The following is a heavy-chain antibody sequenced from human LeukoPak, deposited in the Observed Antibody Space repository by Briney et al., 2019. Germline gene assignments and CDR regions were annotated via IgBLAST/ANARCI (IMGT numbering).Heavy chain of an antibody. CDR1: GFTFVSYN. CDR3: AKDLSQQQLVEPPDFEY. D-gene: IGHD6-13*01. CDR2: IRYDGSNK. J-gene: IGHJ4*02. Sequence: GGSLRLSCAASGFTFVSYNMNWVRQAPGKGLEWVAFIRYDGSNKYFADSLKGRFTISRDNSKNTLYLQMNSLRPEDTAVYYCAKDLSQQQLVEPPDFEYWGQGTLVTVSS. V-gene: IGHV3-30*02.